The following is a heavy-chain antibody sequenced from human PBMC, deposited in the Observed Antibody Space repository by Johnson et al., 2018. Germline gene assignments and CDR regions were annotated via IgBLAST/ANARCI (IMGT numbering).Heavy chain of an antibody. D-gene: IGHD4-17*01. J-gene: IGHJ4*02. CDR3: AKGDYGDYGVDH. CDR1: GFTFRNYW. V-gene: IGHV3-7*03. Sequence: VQLVESGGGLVQPGGSLRLSCAASGFTFRNYWMSWVRQAPGKGLQWVANIMQDGSEKYYVDSVKGRFTISRDNAKNTLYVQMNSLRAEDTAVYYCAKGDYGDYGVDHWGQGSLVTVSS. CDR2: IMQDGSEK.